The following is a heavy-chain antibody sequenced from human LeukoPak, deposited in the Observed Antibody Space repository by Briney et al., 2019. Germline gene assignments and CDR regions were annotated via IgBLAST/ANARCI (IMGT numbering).Heavy chain of an antibody. J-gene: IGHJ4*02. CDR2: ISDTGGSI. D-gene: IGHD3-10*01. CDR3: AKAPPLNYYATSNSDY. V-gene: IGHV3-23*01. CDR1: GFTFSNYA. Sequence: GGSLRLSCTASGFTFSNYAMTWVRQAPGKGLEWVSSISDTGGSIFYAASVKGRFTISRDNSKNTVYLQMNSLKAEDTALYYCAKAPPLNYYATSNSDYWGQGTLVTVSS.